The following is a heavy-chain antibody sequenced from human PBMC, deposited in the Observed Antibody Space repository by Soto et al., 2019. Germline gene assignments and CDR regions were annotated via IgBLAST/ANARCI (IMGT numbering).Heavy chain of an antibody. V-gene: IGHV5-10-1*01. CDR2: IDPSDSQT. CDR1: GYSFAGYW. D-gene: IGHD3-22*01. CDR3: ARQIYDSDTGPNFQYYFDS. J-gene: IGHJ4*02. Sequence: HGESLKISCKGSGYSFAGYWITWVRQKPGKGVEWMGRIDPSDSQTYYSPSFRGHVTISVTKSITTVFLQWSSLRASDTAMYYCARQIYDSDTGPNFQYYFDSWGQGTPVTVSS.